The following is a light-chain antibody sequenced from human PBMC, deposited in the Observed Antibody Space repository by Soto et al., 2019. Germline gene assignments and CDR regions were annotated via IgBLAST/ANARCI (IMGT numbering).Light chain of an antibody. J-gene: IGLJ1*01. Sequence: QSALTQPASVSGSPGQSIAISCTGTSGDVGAYDYVSWYQHHPDKAHKLMIYEVSNRPPGVSDSFSGSKSVYTATLTFSGFQAEDEADYYCASHTTSDTRVFGTGTKVTVL. CDR2: EVS. CDR1: SGDVGAYDY. CDR3: ASHTTSDTRV. V-gene: IGLV2-14*01.